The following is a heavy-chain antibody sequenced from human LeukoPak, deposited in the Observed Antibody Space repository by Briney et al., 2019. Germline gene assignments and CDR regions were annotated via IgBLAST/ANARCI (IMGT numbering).Heavy chain of an antibody. CDR1: GYTFTGYY. CDR2: VNPNSGGT. Sequence: GASVKVSCKASGYTFTGYYMHWVRQAPGQGLEWMGWVNPNSGGTNFAQKFQGRVTMTRDTSISTAYMDLSRLRSDDTAVYYCAREGGQQLAEDAFDIWGQGTMVTVSS. CDR3: AREGGQQLAEDAFDI. J-gene: IGHJ3*02. D-gene: IGHD6-13*01. V-gene: IGHV1-2*02.